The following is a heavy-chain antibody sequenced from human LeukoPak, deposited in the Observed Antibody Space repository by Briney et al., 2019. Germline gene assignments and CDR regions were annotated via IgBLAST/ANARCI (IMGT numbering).Heavy chain of an antibody. Sequence: SETLSLTCAVYGGSFSGYYWSWIRQPPGKGLEWIGEINHSGSTNYNPSLLSRVTISVDTSKNQSSLKLSSVTAADTTVYYCARGTVRGVISQFYFWGQGTLVTVSS. CDR1: GGSFSGYY. V-gene: IGHV4-34*01. J-gene: IGHJ4*02. CDR3: ARGTVRGVISQFYF. D-gene: IGHD3-10*01. CDR2: INHSGST.